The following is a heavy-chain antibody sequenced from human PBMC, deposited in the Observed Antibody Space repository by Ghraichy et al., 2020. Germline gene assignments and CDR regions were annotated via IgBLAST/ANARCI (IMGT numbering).Heavy chain of an antibody. V-gene: IGHV3-23*01. CDR2: ISGSGGST. CDR3: AKGNMIGPYYYYYGMDV. CDR1: GFTFSSYA. J-gene: IGHJ6*02. D-gene: IGHD3-22*01. Sequence: GGSLRLSCAASGFTFSSYAMSWVRQAPGKGLEWVSAISGSGGSTYYADSVKGRFTISRDNSKNTLYLQMNSLRAEDTAVYYCAKGNMIGPYYYYYGMDVWGQGTTVTVSS.